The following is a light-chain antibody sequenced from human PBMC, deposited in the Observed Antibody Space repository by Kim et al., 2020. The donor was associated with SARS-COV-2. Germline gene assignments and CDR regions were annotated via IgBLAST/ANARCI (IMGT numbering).Light chain of an antibody. CDR2: DTF. CDR1: TEDVTTTHF. Sequence: PEGEVTLTCGASTEDVTTTHFPYWFQQKPGHAPRTLIYDTFNRHSWTPARFSGSLLGGKAALTLSGAQPEDEADYYCLMSSSGVRVFGGGTQLTVL. J-gene: IGLJ3*02. CDR3: LMSSSGVRV. V-gene: IGLV7-46*01.